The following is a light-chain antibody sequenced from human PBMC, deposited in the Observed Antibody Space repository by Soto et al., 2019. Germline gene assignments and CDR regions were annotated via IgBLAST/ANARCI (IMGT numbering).Light chain of an antibody. J-gene: IGLJ2*01. CDR2: EVN. CDR1: SSDVGGYND. V-gene: IGLV2-8*01. Sequence: QSALTQPPSASGSPGQSVTISCTGTSSDVGGYNDVSWYQQHPGKAPKLMIYEVNKRPSGVPDRISGSKSGNTASLTVSGLQAEDEADYYCSSYAGSDNLVFGGGTKVTV. CDR3: SSYAGSDNLV.